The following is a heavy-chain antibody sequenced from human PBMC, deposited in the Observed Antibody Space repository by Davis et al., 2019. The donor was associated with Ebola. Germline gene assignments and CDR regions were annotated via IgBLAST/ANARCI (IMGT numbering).Heavy chain of an antibody. CDR2: ISSSSSYI. D-gene: IGHD6-19*01. V-gene: IGHV3-21*01. J-gene: IGHJ4*02. CDR1: GFTFSSYS. CDR3: AREAGPVWFDY. Sequence: GGSLRLSCAASGFTFSSYSMNWVRQAPGKGLEWVSSISSSSSYIYYAYSVKGRFTISRNNAKNSLYLQMNSLRAEDTAVYYCAREAGPVWFDYWGQGTLVTVSS.